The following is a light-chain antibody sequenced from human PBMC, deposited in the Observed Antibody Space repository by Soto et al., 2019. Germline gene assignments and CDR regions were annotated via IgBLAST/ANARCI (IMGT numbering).Light chain of an antibody. V-gene: IGLV4-69*01. CDR3: QTLGTGSVV. CDR1: SGHSSYA. J-gene: IGLJ2*01. CDR2: LNSDGSH. Sequence: QSVLTQSPSASASLGASVKLTCTLSSGHSSYAIAWHQQQPEKGPRYLMKLNSDGSHSKGDGIPDRFSGSSSGAERYLTISSLQGDDEANWYCQTLGTGSVVFSGGAGLTGL.